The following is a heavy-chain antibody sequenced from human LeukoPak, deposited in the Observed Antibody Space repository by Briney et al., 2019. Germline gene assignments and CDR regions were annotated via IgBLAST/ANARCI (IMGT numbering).Heavy chain of an antibody. CDR2: INWNGGST. D-gene: IGHD6-19*01. J-gene: IGHJ6*03. V-gene: IGHV3-20*04. CDR1: GFTFSSYS. CDR3: ARENASYSSGWYLRYYYYYYMDV. Sequence: GGSLRLSCAASGFTFSSYSMNWVRQAPGKGLEWVSGINWNGGSTGYADSVKGRFTISRDNAKNSLYLQMNSLRAEDTALYYCARENASYSSGWYLRYYYYYYMDVWGKGTTVTVSS.